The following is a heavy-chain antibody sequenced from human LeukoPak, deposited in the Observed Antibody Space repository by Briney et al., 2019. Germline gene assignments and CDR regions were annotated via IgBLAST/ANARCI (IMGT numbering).Heavy chain of an antibody. CDR2: VNLQGST. V-gene: IGHV4-34*01. CDR3: AREGGPYRPLDY. CDR1: GASISGYY. J-gene: IGHJ4*02. Sequence: PSETLSLTCTVSGASISGYYWTWIRQPPGKGLEWIGEVNLQGSTNYNPSLKSRVAISVDKSENHISLKLTSVTAAHTAVYYCAREGGPYRPLDYSGQGTLVTVAS.